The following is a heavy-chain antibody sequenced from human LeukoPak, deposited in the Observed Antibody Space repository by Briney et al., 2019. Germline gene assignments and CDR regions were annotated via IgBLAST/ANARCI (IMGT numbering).Heavy chain of an antibody. CDR3: ATPGVVVPAAINAFDI. D-gene: IGHD2-2*02. V-gene: IGHV4-39*01. Sequence: SETLSLTCTVSGGSISSSSYYWGWIRQPPGKGLEWIGSIYYSGSTYYNPSLESRVTISVDTSKNQFSLKLSSVTAADTAVYYCATPGVVVPAAINAFDIWGQGTMVTVSS. CDR1: GGSISSSSYY. CDR2: IYYSGST. J-gene: IGHJ3*02.